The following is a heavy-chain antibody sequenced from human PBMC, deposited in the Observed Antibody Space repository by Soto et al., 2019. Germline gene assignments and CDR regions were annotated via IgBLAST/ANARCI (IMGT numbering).Heavy chain of an antibody. Sequence: PGESLKISCKGSGYSFTSYWISWVRQMPGKGLEWMGRIDPSDSYTNYSPSFQGHVTISADKSISTAYLQWSSLKASDTAMFYCASFCTVPPPCGYYGMDVWGQGTTVTVSS. J-gene: IGHJ6*02. CDR2: IDPSDSYT. CDR3: ASFCTVPPPCGYYGMDV. V-gene: IGHV5-10-1*01. D-gene: IGHD4-4*01. CDR1: GYSFTSYW.